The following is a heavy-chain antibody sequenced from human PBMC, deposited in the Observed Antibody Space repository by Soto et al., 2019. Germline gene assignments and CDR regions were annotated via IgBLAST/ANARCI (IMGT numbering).Heavy chain of an antibody. V-gene: IGHV3-23*01. J-gene: IGHJ4*02. Sequence: GGSLRLSCAASGFSFSSYAMSWVRQAPGKGLEWVSGISGSGGSTYYADSVKGRFTISRDNSKNTLYLQLNSLRAEDTAVYYCAKDLQILVLKKGPFDYWGQGTLVTVSS. CDR2: ISGSGGST. D-gene: IGHD3-16*01. CDR3: AKDLQILVLKKGPFDY. CDR1: GFSFSSYA.